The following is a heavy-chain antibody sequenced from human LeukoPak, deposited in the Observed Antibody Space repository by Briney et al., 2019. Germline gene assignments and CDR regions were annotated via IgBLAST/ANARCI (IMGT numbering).Heavy chain of an antibody. D-gene: IGHD2-2*03. CDR3: ARSRLDNAIDY. J-gene: IGHJ4*02. V-gene: IGHV4-30-2*01. Sequence: SQTLSLTCAVSGGSISSGGYSWSWIRQPPGKGLEWIGYIYHSGSTYYNPSLKSRVTISVDRSKNQFSLKLSSVTAADTAVYYCARSRLDNAIDYWGQGTLVTVSS. CDR2: IYHSGST. CDR1: GGSISSGGYS.